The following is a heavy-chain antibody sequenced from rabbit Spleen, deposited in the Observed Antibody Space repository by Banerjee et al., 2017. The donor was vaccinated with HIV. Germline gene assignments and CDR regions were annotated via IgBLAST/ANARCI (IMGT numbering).Heavy chain of an antibody. CDR3: AREGGIVVAGALNV. CDR1: GFDFGSYG. V-gene: IGHV1S47*01. Sequence: QEQLEESGGGLVKPEGSLTLTCKASGFDFGSYGMCWVRPAPGKGPEWIACIVNGNGNTYYASWGNGRFTISRSTSLATVTLQVTSLTVADTASYFGAREGGIVVAGALNVWGQGTLVTVS. D-gene: IGHD4-1*01. J-gene: IGHJ4*01. CDR2: IVNGNGNT.